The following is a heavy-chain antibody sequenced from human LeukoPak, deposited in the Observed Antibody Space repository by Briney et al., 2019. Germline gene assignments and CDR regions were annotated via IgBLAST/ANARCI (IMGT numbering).Heavy chain of an antibody. D-gene: IGHD6-6*01. V-gene: IGHV3-23*01. CDR3: ARDVGTGSSIAVYYYMDV. CDR2: ISGSGVST. J-gene: IGHJ6*03. Sequence: GGSLRLSCAAFGFTFNTYAMSWVRQAPGRGLEWVSAISGSGVSTYYADSVKGRFTISRDNAKNSLYLQMNSLRAEDTAVYYCARDVGTGSSIAVYYYMDVWGKGTTVTVSS. CDR1: GFTFNTYA.